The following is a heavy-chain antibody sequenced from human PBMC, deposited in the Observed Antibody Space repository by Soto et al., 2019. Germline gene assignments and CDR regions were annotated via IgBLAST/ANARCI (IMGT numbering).Heavy chain of an antibody. V-gene: IGHV4-39*01. CDR2: IYYSGYT. Sequence: SKTPSLTCTVYGGSIGSSSYYWGWIRQPPGKGLEWIGSIYYSGYTYYNPSLKSRVTISVDTSKNQFSLKLSSVTAADTAVYYCAIHNGPLSDGYYYARHVWGQGTTVT. CDR1: GGSIGSSSYY. J-gene: IGHJ6*02. CDR3: AIHNGPLSDGYYYARHV.